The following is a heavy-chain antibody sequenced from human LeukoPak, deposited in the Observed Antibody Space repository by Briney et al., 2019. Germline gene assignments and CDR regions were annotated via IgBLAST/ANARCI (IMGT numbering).Heavy chain of an antibody. Sequence: GGSLRLSCAASGFTFSSYSMNWVRQAPGKGLEWVSHITASGTAMFYADSVKGRFTISRDNAKNSLYLQMNSLRDEDTAVYYCAGYSSGNPILWGQGTLVTVSS. CDR3: AGYSSGNPIL. V-gene: IGHV3-48*02. J-gene: IGHJ4*02. CDR2: ITASGTAM. CDR1: GFTFSSYS. D-gene: IGHD6-19*01.